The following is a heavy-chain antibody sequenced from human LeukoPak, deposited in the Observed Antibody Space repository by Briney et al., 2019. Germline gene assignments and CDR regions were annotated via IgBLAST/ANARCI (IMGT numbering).Heavy chain of an antibody. Sequence: SETLSLTSTVSGGSISSYHWSWIRQPPGKGLEWIGFFYYSGSTNYNPSLKSRVTISVDTSKNQFSLKLSSVIAADTAVYYCARAVGYYYDSSGYYHFDYWGQGTLVTVSS. CDR3: ARAVGYYYDSSGYYHFDY. D-gene: IGHD3-22*01. CDR2: FYYSGST. J-gene: IGHJ4*02. V-gene: IGHV4-59*01. CDR1: GGSISSYH.